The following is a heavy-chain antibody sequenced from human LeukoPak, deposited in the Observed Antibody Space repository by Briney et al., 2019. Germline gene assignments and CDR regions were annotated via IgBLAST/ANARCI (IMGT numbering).Heavy chain of an antibody. CDR2: ISAYNGNT. CDR3: ARDGPDYDFWSGYSDPKFDY. J-gene: IGHJ4*02. V-gene: IGHV1-18*01. D-gene: IGHD3-3*01. Sequence: ASVKVSRKGSGYTFPSYGISWVRQAPGQGLEWMGWISAYNGNTNYAQKLQGRVTMTTDTSTSTACMELRSLRSDDTAVYYCARDGPDYDFWSGYSDPKFDYWGQGTLVTVSS. CDR1: GYTFPSYG.